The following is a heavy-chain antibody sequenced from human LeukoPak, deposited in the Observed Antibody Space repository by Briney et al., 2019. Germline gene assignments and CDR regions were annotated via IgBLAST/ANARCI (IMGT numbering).Heavy chain of an antibody. J-gene: IGHJ4*02. V-gene: IGHV3-7*01. CDR3: ARHSGSGSYYFDY. CDR2: IKQDGNEK. CDR1: GFTFSSYW. D-gene: IGHD3-10*01. Sequence: GGSLRLSCAASGFTFSSYWMSWVRQAPGKGLEWVANIKQDGNEKYYVDSVKGRFTISRDNAKNSLYLQMNSLRAEDTTVYYCARHSGSGSYYFDYWGQGTLVTVSS.